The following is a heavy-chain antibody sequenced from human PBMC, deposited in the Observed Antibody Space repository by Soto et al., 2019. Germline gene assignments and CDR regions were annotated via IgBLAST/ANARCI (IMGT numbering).Heavy chain of an antibody. CDR2: ISGSGGST. J-gene: IGHJ4*02. CDR1: GFTFSSYA. Sequence: LRLSCAASGFTFSSYATSWVRQAPGKGLEWVSAISGSGGSTYYADSVKGRFTISRDNSKNTLYLQMNSLRAEDTAVYYCAKGDDFWSGSVDYWGQGTLVTVSS. D-gene: IGHD3-3*01. V-gene: IGHV3-23*01. CDR3: AKGDDFWSGSVDY.